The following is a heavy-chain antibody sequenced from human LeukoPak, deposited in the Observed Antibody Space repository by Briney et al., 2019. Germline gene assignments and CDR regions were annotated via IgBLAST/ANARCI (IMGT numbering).Heavy chain of an antibody. CDR3: AKQVRASYIVGATHFDY. Sequence: GGSLRLSCAASGFTFSSYGMHWVRQAPGKGLEWVAFIRYDGSNKYYADSVKGRFTISRDNSKNTLYLQMNSLRAEDTAVYYCAKQVRASYIVGATHFDYWGQGTLVTVSS. CDR2: IRYDGSNK. J-gene: IGHJ4*02. CDR1: GFTFSSYG. V-gene: IGHV3-30*02. D-gene: IGHD1-26*01.